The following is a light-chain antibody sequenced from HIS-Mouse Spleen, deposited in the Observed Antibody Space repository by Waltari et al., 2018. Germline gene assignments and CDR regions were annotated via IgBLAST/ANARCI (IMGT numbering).Light chain of an antibody. Sequence: PGQSITIPCPGTSSEFGGFNLVPGYQQHPGKAPKPMIYEGSKRPSGVSNRFSGSKSGNTASLTISGLQAEDEADYYCCSYAGSSTWVFGGGTKLTVL. J-gene: IGLJ3*02. CDR3: CSYAGSSTWV. V-gene: IGLV2-23*01. CDR2: EGS. CDR1: SSEFGGFNL.